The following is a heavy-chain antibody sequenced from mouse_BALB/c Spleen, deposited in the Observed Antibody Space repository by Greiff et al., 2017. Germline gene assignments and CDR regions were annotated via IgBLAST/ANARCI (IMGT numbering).Heavy chain of an antibody. J-gene: IGHJ3*01. V-gene: IGHV5-12-2*01. CDR3: ARHGGVYGTSFAY. CDR1: GFTFSSYT. Sequence: EVMLVESGGGLVQPGGSLKLSCAASGFTFSSYTMSWVRQTPEKRLEWVAYISNGGGSTYYPDTVKGRFTISRDNAKNTLYLQMSSLKSEDTAMYYCARHGGVYGTSFAYWGQGTLVTVSA. D-gene: IGHD1-1*02. CDR2: ISNGGGST.